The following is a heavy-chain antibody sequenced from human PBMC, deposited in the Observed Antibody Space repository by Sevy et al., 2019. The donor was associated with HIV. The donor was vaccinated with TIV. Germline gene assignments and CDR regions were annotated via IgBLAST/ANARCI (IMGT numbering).Heavy chain of an antibody. CDR3: ARAGSGWYDHYFDP. V-gene: IGHV1-8*01. CDR2: MNPNSGNT. Sequence: ASVKVSCKASGYTFTSYDINWVRQATGQGLEWMGWMNPNSGNTGYAQKFQGRVTMTRNTSISTAHMELSSLRSEDTAVYFCARAGSGWYDHYFDPWGQGTLVTVSS. D-gene: IGHD6-19*01. J-gene: IGHJ4*02. CDR1: GYTFTSYD.